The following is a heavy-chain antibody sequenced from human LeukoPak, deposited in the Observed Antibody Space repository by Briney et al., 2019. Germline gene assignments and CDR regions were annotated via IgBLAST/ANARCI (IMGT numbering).Heavy chain of an antibody. D-gene: IGHD5-12*01. J-gene: IGHJ4*02. CDR3: AREKRGYSGYDFGVDY. CDR1: GYTFTSYS. V-gene: IGHV1-18*01. CDR2: ISAYNGNT. Sequence: GASVKVSCKASGYTFTSYSISWVRQAPGQGLEWMGWISAYNGNTNYAQKLQGRVTMTTDTSTSTAYMELRSLRSDDTAVYYCAREKRGYSGYDFGVDYWGQGTLVTVSS.